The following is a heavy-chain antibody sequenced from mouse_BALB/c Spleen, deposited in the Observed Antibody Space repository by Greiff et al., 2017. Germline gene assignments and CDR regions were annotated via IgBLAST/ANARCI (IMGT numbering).Heavy chain of an antibody. V-gene: IGHV1-69*02. CDR1: GYTFNSYW. Sequence: QVQLQQPGAELVKPGASVKLSCKASGYTFNSYWMHWVKQTPGQGLEWIGEIDPSDSYTNYNQKFKGKATLTVDKSSSTAYMQLSSLTSEDSAVYYCARLGTGRFAYWGQGTLVTVSA. J-gene: IGHJ3*01. D-gene: IGHD4-1*01. CDR2: IDPSDSYT. CDR3: ARLGTGRFAY.